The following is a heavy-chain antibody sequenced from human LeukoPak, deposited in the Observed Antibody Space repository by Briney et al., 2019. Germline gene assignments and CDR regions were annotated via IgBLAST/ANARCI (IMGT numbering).Heavy chain of an antibody. Sequence: GGSLRLSCAVSGFTFSSYSMNWVRQAPGKGLEWVSYISSYSSTIYYADSVKGRFTISRDNAKNSLYLQMNSLRPEDTAFYYCAKDKGSGWSGIDYWGQGTLVTVSS. D-gene: IGHD6-19*01. J-gene: IGHJ4*02. CDR1: GFTFSSYS. CDR2: ISSYSSTI. V-gene: IGHV3-48*04. CDR3: AKDKGSGWSGIDY.